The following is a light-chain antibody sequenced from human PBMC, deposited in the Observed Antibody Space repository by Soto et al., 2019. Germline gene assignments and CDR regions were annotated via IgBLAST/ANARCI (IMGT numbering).Light chain of an antibody. Sequence: EVGLTQSPGTLSLSPGERATLSCRASQSVTSNYLAWYQQKPGQAPRLLLFGASIRDTGIPDRFSGSGSGTDFTLTISRLEPEDFAVYHCQQYGSSPTTFGQGTKVEIK. CDR3: QQYGSSPTT. V-gene: IGKV3-20*01. CDR2: GAS. J-gene: IGKJ1*01. CDR1: QSVTSNY.